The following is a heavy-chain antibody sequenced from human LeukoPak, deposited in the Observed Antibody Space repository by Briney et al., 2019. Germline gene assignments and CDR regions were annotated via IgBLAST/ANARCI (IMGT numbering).Heavy chain of an antibody. J-gene: IGHJ4*02. Sequence: ASVKVSCKASGYTFTGYYMHWVRPAPGRGLGWMGWINPNSGGTNYAQKFQGRVTMTRDTSISTAYMELSRLRSDDTAVYYCARVLGYGSGSSGDYWGQGTLVTVSS. CDR2: INPNSGGT. CDR1: GYTFTGYY. CDR3: ARVLGYGSGSSGDY. D-gene: IGHD3-10*01. V-gene: IGHV1-2*02.